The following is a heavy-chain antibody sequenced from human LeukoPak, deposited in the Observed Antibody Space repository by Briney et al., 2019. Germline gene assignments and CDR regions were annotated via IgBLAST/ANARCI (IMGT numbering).Heavy chain of an antibody. CDR2: IYSGGST. CDR3: ASPMVRRVIAGNPLGY. CDR1: GFTVSSNY. J-gene: IGHJ4*02. Sequence: GGSLRLSCVASGFTVSSNYMSWVRQAPGKGLEWVSVIYSGGSTYYADSVKGRFTISRDNSKNTLYLQMNSLRAEDTAVYYCASPMVRRVIAGNPLGYRGQGTLVTVSS. D-gene: IGHD3-10*01. V-gene: IGHV3-66*01.